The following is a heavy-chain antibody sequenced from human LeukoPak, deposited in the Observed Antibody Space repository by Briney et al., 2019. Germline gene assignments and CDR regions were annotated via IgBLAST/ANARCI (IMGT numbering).Heavy chain of an antibody. CDR1: RYTFTSDG. Sequence: EASVKVSCKASRYTFTSDGISWVRQAPGQGLEWMGWISAYIGNTNYAQKLQGRVTMTTDTSTSTAYMELRSLRSDDTAVYYCARDRSYSSGWYSNWFDPWGQGTLVTVSS. CDR3: ARDRSYSSGWYSNWFDP. V-gene: IGHV1-18*01. CDR2: ISAYIGNT. D-gene: IGHD6-19*01. J-gene: IGHJ5*02.